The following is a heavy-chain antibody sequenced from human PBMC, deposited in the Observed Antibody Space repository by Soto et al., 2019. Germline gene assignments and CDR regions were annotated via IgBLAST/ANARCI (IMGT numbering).Heavy chain of an antibody. CDR3: ARDRPAASTEIAVAGNLHYYYYMDV. J-gene: IGHJ6*03. CDR2: IYSGGST. V-gene: IGHV3-66*01. CDR1: GFTVSSNY. Sequence: WGSLRLSCAASGFTVSSNYMSWVRQAPGKGLEWVSVIYSGGSTYYADSVKGRFTISRDNSKNTLYLQMNSLRAEDTAVYYCARDRPAASTEIAVAGNLHYYYYMDVWGKGTTVTVSS. D-gene: IGHD6-19*01.